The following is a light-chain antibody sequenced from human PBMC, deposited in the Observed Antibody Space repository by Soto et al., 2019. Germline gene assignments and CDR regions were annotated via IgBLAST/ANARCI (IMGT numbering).Light chain of an antibody. CDR1: QSISNW. V-gene: IGKV1-5*03. CDR3: QQYNSYCT. CDR2: KAS. J-gene: IGKJ1*01. Sequence: DIQMTQSPSTLSASVGDRVTITCRASQSISNWLAWYQQKPGKAPKLLSYKASSLESGVPSRFSGSGSGTEFTLTISSLQPDDFATYYCQQYNSYCTFGQGTKVEIK.